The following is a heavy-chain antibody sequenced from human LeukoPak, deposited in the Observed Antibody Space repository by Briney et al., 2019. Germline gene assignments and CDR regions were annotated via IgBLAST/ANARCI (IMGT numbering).Heavy chain of an antibody. V-gene: IGHV3-30-3*01. CDR1: GFTFSSYA. CDR2: ISYDGSNK. D-gene: IGHD1-26*01. CDR3: ARDRVGATDYFDY. Sequence: RSLRLSCAASGFTFSSYAMHWVRQAPGKGLEWVAVISYDGSNKYYADSVKGRFTISRDNSKNTLYLQMNSLRAEDRAVYYCARDRVGATDYFDYWGHGTLVTVSS. J-gene: IGHJ4*01.